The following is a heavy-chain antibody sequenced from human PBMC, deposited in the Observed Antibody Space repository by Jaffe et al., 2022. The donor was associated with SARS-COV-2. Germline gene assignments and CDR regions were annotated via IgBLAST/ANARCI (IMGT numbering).Heavy chain of an antibody. CDR3: AHSPPLEVWFGELVPFDP. D-gene: IGHD3-10*01. J-gene: IGHJ5*02. Sequence: QITLKESGPTLVKPTQTLTLTCTFSGFSLSTSGVGVGWIRQPPGKALEWLALIYWDDDKRYSPSLKSRLTITKDTSKNQVVLTMTNMDPVDTATYYCAHSPPLEVWFGELVPFDPWGQGTLVTVSS. CDR2: IYWDDDK. CDR1: GFSLSTSGVG. V-gene: IGHV2-5*02.